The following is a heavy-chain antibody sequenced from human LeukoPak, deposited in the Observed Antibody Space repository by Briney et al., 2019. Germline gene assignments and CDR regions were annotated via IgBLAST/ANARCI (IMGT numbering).Heavy chain of an antibody. CDR3: ARAVVVVAALDY. Sequence: GGSLGLSCAASGFTFSSYSMNWVRQAPGKGLEWVSSISSSSSYIYYADSVKGRFTISRDNAKNSLYLQMNSLRAEDTAVYYCARAVVVVAALDYWGQGTLVTVSS. J-gene: IGHJ4*02. CDR2: ISSSSSYI. D-gene: IGHD2-15*01. CDR1: GFTFSSYS. V-gene: IGHV3-21*01.